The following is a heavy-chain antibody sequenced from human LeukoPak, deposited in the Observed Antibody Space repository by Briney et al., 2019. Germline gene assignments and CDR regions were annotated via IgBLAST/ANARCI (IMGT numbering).Heavy chain of an antibody. J-gene: IGHJ4*02. CDR3: ARAPKKGDSTGGARFDY. Sequence: ASVTVSRKSSGYTFTNYDINWVRQATGQGLEWMGWMNPNSGNTGYAQRFQGRVTITRNTSISTAYMELSSLRSEDTAVYYCARAPKKGDSTGGARFDYWGERNMVTVSS. D-gene: IGHD6-13*01. V-gene: IGHV1-8*03. CDR2: MNPNSGNT. CDR1: GYTFTNYD.